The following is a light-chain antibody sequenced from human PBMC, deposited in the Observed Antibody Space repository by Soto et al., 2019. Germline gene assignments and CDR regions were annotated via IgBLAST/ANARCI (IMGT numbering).Light chain of an antibody. V-gene: IGKV2-24*01. CDR1: QSLLHKNGNNY. CDR3: MQGTLWWT. J-gene: IGKJ1*01. CDR2: KIF. Sequence: DIVMTQSPLSLPVTPGEAASISCRSSQSLLHKNGNNYFNWYLQKPGQSPRLLIYKIFNRFSGVSDRFSGSGAGTDFTLKISRVEAEDVGVYYCMQGTLWWTFGQGTKGDIK.